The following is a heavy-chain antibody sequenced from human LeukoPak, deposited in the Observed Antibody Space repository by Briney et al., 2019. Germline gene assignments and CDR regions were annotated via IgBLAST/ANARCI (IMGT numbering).Heavy chain of an antibody. CDR1: GGSISSYY. Sequence: SETLSLTCTVSGGSISSYYWSWIRQPPGKGLEWIGYIYYSGSTNYNPSLKSRVTISVDTSKNQFSLKLSSVTAADTAVYYCARSYDSSGAGWSDHWGQGTLVTVSS. CDR2: IYYSGST. J-gene: IGHJ5*02. V-gene: IGHV4-59*01. CDR3: ARSYDSSGAGWSDH. D-gene: IGHD3-22*01.